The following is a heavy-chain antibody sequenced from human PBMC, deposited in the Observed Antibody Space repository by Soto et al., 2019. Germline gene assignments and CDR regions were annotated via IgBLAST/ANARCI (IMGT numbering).Heavy chain of an antibody. Sequence: PSETLSLTCTVSGGPISSGDYYWSWIRQPPGKGLEWIGYIYYSGSTYYNPSLKSRVTISVDTSKNQFSLKLSSVTAADTAVYYCARVAAASNYFDYWGQGTLVTVS. CDR3: ARVAAASNYFDY. CDR1: GGPISSGDYY. V-gene: IGHV4-30-4*01. CDR2: IYYSGST. J-gene: IGHJ4*02. D-gene: IGHD6-13*01.